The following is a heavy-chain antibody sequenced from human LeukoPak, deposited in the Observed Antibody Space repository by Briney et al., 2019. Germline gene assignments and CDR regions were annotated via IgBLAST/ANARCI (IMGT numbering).Heavy chain of an antibody. J-gene: IGHJ4*02. CDR2: MYHSGNT. V-gene: IGHV4-38-2*02. CDR3: ARAYSSSSIFDY. Sequence: SETLSLTCTVSGYSISSGYYWGWIRQPPGKGLEWIGTMYHSGNTYYNPSLKSRVTISVDASKNQFSLKLTSVTAADTAVYYCARAYSSSSIFDYWGQGTLVTVSS. CDR1: GYSISSGYY. D-gene: IGHD6-6*01.